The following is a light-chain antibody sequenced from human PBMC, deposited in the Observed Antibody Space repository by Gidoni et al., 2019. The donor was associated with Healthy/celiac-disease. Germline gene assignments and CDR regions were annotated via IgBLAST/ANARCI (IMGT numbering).Light chain of an antibody. Sequence: IVLTPSPGTLSLSPGERATLSCRASQSGSSSYLAWYQQKPGQAPRLPICGASSRATGIPDRFSGSGSGTDFTLTISRLEPEDYAVYYCQQYGSSPLTFGGGTKVEIK. CDR1: QSGSSSY. CDR2: GAS. V-gene: IGKV3-20*01. J-gene: IGKJ4*01. CDR3: QQYGSSPLT.